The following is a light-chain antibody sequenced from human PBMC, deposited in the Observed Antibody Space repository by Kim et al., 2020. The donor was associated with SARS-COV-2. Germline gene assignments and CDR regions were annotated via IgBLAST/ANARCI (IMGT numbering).Light chain of an antibody. CDR2: EVA. CDR3: SSYAGSSNFV. J-gene: IGLJ1*01. Sequence: GQSVTISCTGTSSDLGGYNYVSWYQQHPGKAPKLMVYEVAKRPSGVPDRFSGSKSGNTASLTISGLQADDEADYYCSSYAGSSNFVFGTGTKVTVL. CDR1: SSDLGGYNY. V-gene: IGLV2-8*01.